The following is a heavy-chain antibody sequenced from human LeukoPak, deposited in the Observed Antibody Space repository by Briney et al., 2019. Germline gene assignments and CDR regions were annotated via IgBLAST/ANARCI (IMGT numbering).Heavy chain of an antibody. V-gene: IGHV3-48*01. J-gene: IGHJ6*04. CDR1: GFTFSSYS. CDR3: ARAVGHGSGSPRMDV. CDR2: IISSSNTI. Sequence: GGSLRLSCAASGFTFSSYSMNWVRQAPGKGLEWVSYIISSSNTIYYADSVKGRFTISRDNAKNSLYLQMNSLGAEDTAVYYCARAVGHGSGSPRMDVWGKGTTVTVSS. D-gene: IGHD3-10*01.